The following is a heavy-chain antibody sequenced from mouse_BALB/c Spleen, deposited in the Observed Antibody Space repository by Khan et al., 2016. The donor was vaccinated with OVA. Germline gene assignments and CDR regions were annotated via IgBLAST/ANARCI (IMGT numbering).Heavy chain of an antibody. D-gene: IGHD1-1*02. J-gene: IGHJ3*01. CDR3: AGEGGDGGLAY. CDR2: ISNRGSTT. Sequence: EVELVESGGGLVQPGGSLTLSCATSGFTFSDYYLYWVRQTPEKRLEWVAYISNRGSTTYYPDTVMGRFTISRDNAKNPLHLQMSRLRSEDTAMYYCAGEGGDGGLAYWGQGTFVTVSA. CDR1: GFTFSDYY. V-gene: IGHV5-12*02.